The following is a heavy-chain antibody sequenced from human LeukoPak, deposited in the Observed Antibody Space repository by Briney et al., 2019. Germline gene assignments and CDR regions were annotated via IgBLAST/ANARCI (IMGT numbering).Heavy chain of an antibody. V-gene: IGHV4-39*01. J-gene: IGHJ4*02. CDR3: ARQPSITFGGVFFDY. Sequence: SETLSLTCTVSGGSIRSSSYYWGWIRQPPGKGLEWIGSIYYSGSTYYNPSLKSRVTISVDTSKNQFSLKLSSVTAADTAVYYCARQPSITFGGVFFDYWGQGTLVTVSS. CDR1: GGSIRSSSYY. CDR2: IYYSGST. D-gene: IGHD3-16*01.